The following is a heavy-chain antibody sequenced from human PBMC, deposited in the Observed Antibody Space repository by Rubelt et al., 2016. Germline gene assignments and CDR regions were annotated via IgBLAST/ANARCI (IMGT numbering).Heavy chain of an antibody. V-gene: IGHV3-7*02. CDR1: GLNFSNYW. J-gene: IGHJ4*02. Sequence: EVQLVESGGGLVQPGGSLRLSCVASGLNFSNYWMSWVRQAPGKGLEWVANIKYDGGEKYYVDYVRGRLTISRDNAKNSLFLQMNSLRAEDTAVYYCARYDVDTAMVPFDYWGQGTLVTVSS. CDR3: ARYDVDTAMVPFDY. CDR2: IKYDGGEK. D-gene: IGHD5-18*01.